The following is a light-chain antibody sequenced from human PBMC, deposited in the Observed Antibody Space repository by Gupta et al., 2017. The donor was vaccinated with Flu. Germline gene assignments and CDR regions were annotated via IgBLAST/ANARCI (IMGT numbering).Light chain of an antibody. J-gene: IGKJ3*01. CDR1: QSILYSSKNKNY. V-gene: IGKV4-1*01. CDR3: QQYYNSPFT. CDR2: WAS. Sequence: DIVMTQSPDSLAVSLGERATINCKSSQSILYSSKNKNYLAWYQRKPGQPPKLLIYWASTRESGVPDRFSGSGSGTDFTLTISSLQAEDVAVYYCQQYYNSPFTFGPGTKVDIK.